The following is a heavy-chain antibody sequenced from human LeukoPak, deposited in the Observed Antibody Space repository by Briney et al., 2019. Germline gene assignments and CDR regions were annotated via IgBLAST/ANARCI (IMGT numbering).Heavy chain of an antibody. CDR2: IYWDDDK. CDR1: GFSLSTSGVG. J-gene: IGHJ4*02. Sequence: SGPTLVNPTQTLTLTCTLSGFSLSTSGVGVGWIRQPPGKALEWLALIYWDDDKRYSPSLKSRLTITKDTSKNQVVLRMTNMDPVDTATYYCALRRAFAAFDYWGQGTLVTVSS. V-gene: IGHV2-5*02. D-gene: IGHD2-15*01. CDR3: ALRRAFAAFDY.